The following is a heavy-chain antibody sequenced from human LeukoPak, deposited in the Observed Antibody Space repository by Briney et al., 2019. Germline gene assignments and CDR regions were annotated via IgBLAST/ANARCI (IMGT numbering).Heavy chain of an antibody. D-gene: IGHD6-13*01. CDR1: GGSISSYY. V-gene: IGHV4-59*08. J-gene: IGHJ4*02. CDR2: IYYSGST. Sequence: PSETLSLTCTVSGGSISSYYWSWIRQPPGKGLEWIGYIYYSGSTNYNPSLKSRVTISADTSKNQFSLKLSSVTAADTAVYYCARRWRRSSNFYYFDYWGQGTLVTVSS. CDR3: ARRWRRSSNFYYFDY.